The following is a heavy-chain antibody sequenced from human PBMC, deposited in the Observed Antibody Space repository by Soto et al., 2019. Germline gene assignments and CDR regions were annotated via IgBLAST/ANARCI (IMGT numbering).Heavy chain of an antibody. V-gene: IGHV3-7*03. CDR1: EFTFSTYY. J-gene: IGHJ5*02. D-gene: IGHD3-22*01. CDR3: TAAYYYDSSGTHA. CDR2: IKQGGSET. Sequence: PGGSLRLSCVASEFTFSTYYMSWVRQAPGKGLEWVANIKQGGSETYYVDSVRGRFTISRDNAKNSVYLQMNSLRGEDTAVYYCTAAYYYDSSGTHAWGQGTLVTVSS.